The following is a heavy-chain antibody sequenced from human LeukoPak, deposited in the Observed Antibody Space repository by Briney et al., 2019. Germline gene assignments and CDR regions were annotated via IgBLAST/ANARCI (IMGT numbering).Heavy chain of an antibody. Sequence: ASVRVSFKASGYTFTVYYMHWVRQAPGQGGEWMGWINPNSGGTNYTQKFQGRVTINRDTYISTAYIELSRLSSDFTAVYSCASVWKGILLQHLWGRGTLVTVPS. CDR3: ASVWKGILLQHL. J-gene: IGHJ4*02. CDR1: GYTFTVYY. V-gene: IGHV1-2*02. CDR2: INPNSGGT. D-gene: IGHD2-15*01.